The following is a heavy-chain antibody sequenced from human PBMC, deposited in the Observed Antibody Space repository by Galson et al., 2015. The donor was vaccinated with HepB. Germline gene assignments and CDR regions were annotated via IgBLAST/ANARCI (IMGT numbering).Heavy chain of an antibody. D-gene: IGHD6-19*01. CDR1: GFAFGNYG. V-gene: IGHV3-33*01. J-gene: IGHJ4*02. CDR3: AREDATITVAALEY. Sequence: SLRLSCAASGFAFGNYGMHWVRQAPGKGLEWMALIWKDGSNKHYADSLKGRFRISRDNTKNTLFLEAGSLRAEDTAVYYCAREDATITVAALEYWGQGVLVTVSS. CDR2: IWKDGSNK.